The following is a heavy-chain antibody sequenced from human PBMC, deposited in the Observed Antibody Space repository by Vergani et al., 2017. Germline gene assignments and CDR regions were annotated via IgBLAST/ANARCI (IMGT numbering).Heavy chain of an antibody. Sequence: QVQLVQSGAEVKKPGASVKFSCKVSGYTLTELSMHWVRQAPGKGLEWMGGFDPEDGETIYAQKFQGRVTMNEDTSTDTAYMELSSLRSEETAVYYCARDGIDVDTAMVVPYNWFDPWGQGTLVTVSS. J-gene: IGHJ5*02. CDR2: FDPEDGET. D-gene: IGHD5-18*01. CDR1: GYTLTELS. CDR3: ARDGIDVDTAMVVPYNWFDP. V-gene: IGHV1-24*01.